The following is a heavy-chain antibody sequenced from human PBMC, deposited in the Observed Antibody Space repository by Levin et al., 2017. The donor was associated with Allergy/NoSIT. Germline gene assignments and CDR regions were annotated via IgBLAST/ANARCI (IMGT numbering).Heavy chain of an antibody. J-gene: IGHJ6*02. Sequence: GESLKISCKASGDIFTNYGITWVRQAPGQGLEWMGWISAYTGNTRFTQKFQGRLTLTRDTSTSTAYMALRSLRSDVTAVYFCARESLADYGLKYCYCMDVWGQGTTVTVSS. CDR3: ARESLADYGLKYCYCMDV. CDR2: ISAYTGNT. CDR1: GDIFTNYG. D-gene: IGHD4-17*01. V-gene: IGHV1-18*01.